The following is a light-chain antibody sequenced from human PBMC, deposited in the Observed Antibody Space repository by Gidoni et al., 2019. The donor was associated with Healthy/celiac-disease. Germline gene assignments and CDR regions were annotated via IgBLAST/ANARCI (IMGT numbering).Light chain of an antibody. CDR2: LGS. Sequence: DIVMNQSPLSLPVTPGEPASISCRSSQSLLHSNGYNYLDWYLQKPGQSPLLLIYLGSNRASGVPDRFSGSGSGTDFTLKISRVEAEDVGVYYCMQALQTPMTFGQGTKVEIK. V-gene: IGKV2-28*01. J-gene: IGKJ1*01. CDR3: MQALQTPMT. CDR1: QSLLHSNGYNY.